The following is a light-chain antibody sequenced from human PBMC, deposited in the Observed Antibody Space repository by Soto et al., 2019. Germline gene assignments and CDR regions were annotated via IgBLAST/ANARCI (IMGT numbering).Light chain of an antibody. J-gene: IGKJ3*01. CDR2: GTS. V-gene: IGKV3-15*01. CDR3: QKYDSWPPLFT. Sequence: EIIMTQSPATLSVSPGERATLSCRASQSGSSNLAWYRQRPGQAPRLLIYGTSTRATGIPDRFSGSGSGKEVTLTISSLQSEDVAVYYCQKYDSWPPLFTFGPGTKVDLK. CDR1: QSGSSN.